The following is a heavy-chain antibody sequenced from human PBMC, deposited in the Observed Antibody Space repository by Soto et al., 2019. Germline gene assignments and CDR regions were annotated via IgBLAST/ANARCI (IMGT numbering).Heavy chain of an antibody. CDR2: INPKSGGT. J-gene: IGHJ4*02. CDR3: ARDVAKGGGSAGFDY. CDR1: GYTFTVYY. D-gene: IGHD3-16*01. Sequence: QVQLVQSGAEVKKPGASVNVSCKASGYTFTVYYMHWVRQAPGQGLEWMGRINPKSGGTMYPQKFQGRVTMTWDTSISTADRALARRRSGETAVYNGARDVAKGGGSAGFDYWGQGTLVTVSS. V-gene: IGHV1-2*02.